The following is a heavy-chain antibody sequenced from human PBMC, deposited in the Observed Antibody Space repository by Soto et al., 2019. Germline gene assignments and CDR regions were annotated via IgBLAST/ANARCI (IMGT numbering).Heavy chain of an antibody. CDR2: IGFAGNNK. D-gene: IGHD6-19*01. V-gene: IGHV3-33*01. Sequence: PGGSLRFACVASGFRFDSYGIHWVRRAPGKGLEWVATIGFAGNNKYYADSVKGRFTISRDNSKNTLYLHINSLKVDDTAMYYCARAHSTGWPYFDYWGPGTLVTVSS. CDR3: ARAHSTGWPYFDY. CDR1: GFRFDSYG. J-gene: IGHJ4*02.